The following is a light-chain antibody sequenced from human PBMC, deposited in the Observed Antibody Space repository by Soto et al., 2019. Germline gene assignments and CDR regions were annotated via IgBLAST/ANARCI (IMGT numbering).Light chain of an antibody. V-gene: IGLV1-40*01. Sequence: QSVLTQPPSVSGAPEQSVTISCTGSGSNIGAGYDVHWYQQLPGVAPKLLIFDTTNRPSGVPGRFSGSKSGASASLAITGLLPEDEADFFCQSFDTNLNAVVFGGGTKLTVL. CDR2: DTT. CDR1: GSNIGAGYD. CDR3: QSFDTNLNAVV. J-gene: IGLJ2*01.